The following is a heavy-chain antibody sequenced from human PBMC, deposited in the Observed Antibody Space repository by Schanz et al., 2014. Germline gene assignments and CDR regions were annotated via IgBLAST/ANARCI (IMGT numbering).Heavy chain of an antibody. V-gene: IGHV1-46*01. CDR2: IFLNDGGT. D-gene: IGHD1-26*01. CDR1: GYTFTDYY. J-gene: IGHJ4*02. CDR3: ARERPRKGDFDY. Sequence: QVQLVQSGAEVKKPGASAKLSCKSSGYTFTDYYMQWVRQAPGQGLEWLGTIFLNDGGTHSAEKFQGRIIMTRDTSTSTVYLDLSSLRSEDTAVYYCARERPRKGDFDYWGQGTLVTVST.